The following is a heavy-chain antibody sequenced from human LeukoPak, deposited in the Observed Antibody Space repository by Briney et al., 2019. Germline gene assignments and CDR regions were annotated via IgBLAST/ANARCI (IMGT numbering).Heavy chain of an antibody. V-gene: IGHV4-59*11. CDR3: ARGRVAARPDYYYYYGMDV. CDR2: ISDSGST. D-gene: IGHD6-6*01. CDR1: GGSLSTHH. J-gene: IGHJ6*02. Sequence: SETLSLTCVVSGGSLSTHHWSWIRQSPGRGLEWIGYISDSGSTNYNPSLKSRVTISVDTSKNQFSLKLSSVTAADTAVYYCARGRVAARPDYYYYYGMDVWGQGTTVTVSS.